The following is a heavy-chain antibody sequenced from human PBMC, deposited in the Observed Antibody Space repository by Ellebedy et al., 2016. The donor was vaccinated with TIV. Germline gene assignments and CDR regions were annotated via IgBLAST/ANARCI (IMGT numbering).Heavy chain of an antibody. J-gene: IGHJ4*02. CDR1: GYTLTELS. V-gene: IGHV1-24*01. Sequence: ASVKVSCKVSGYTLTELSMHWVRQAPGKGLEWMGGFDPEDGETIYAQKFQGRVTMAEDTSTDTAYMDLSSLRSEDTAVYYCASGFDNSGCLDDWGQGTLVTVSS. D-gene: IGHD3-22*01. CDR3: ASGFDNSGCLDD. CDR2: FDPEDGET.